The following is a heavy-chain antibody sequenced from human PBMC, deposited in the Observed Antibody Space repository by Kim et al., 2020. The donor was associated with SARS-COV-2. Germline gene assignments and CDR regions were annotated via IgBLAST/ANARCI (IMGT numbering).Heavy chain of an antibody. Sequence: GGSLRLSCAASGFTFSSYGMHWVRQAPGKGLEWVAVISYDGSNKYYADSVKGRFTISRDNSKNTLYLQMNSLRAADTAVYYCARDRSIAAAGIVDLWGRGNLVTVSP. J-gene: IGHJ2*01. CDR1: GFTFSSYG. CDR3: ARDRSIAAAGIVDL. CDR2: ISYDGSNK. V-gene: IGHV3-33*05. D-gene: IGHD6-13*01.